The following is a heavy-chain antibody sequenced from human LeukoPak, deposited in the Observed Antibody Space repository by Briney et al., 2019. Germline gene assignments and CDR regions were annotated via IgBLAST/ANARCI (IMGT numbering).Heavy chain of an antibody. J-gene: IGHJ4*02. D-gene: IGHD3-22*01. CDR2: VSGSGGYT. CDR3: AKDRPNYYDSSGHYYRRDGDY. Sequence: GSLRLSCAASGFTFSSYAMSWVRQAPGKGVEWVSSVSGSGGYTYYAGSVKGGLTISRDNSKKTLYMQMNRLRDGDTAIYYCAKDRPNYYDSSGHYYRRDGDYWGQGTLVTVSS. V-gene: IGHV3-23*01. CDR1: GFTFSSYA.